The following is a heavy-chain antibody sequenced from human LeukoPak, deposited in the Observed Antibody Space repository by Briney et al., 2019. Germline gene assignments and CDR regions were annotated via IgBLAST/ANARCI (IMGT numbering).Heavy chain of an antibody. D-gene: IGHD2-2*01. CDR3: ARVPTAAPYMHLYDY. V-gene: IGHV1-18*01. CDR1: GYTFTSYG. Sequence: ASVKVSCKASGYTFTSYGISWVRQAPGQGLEWMGWISAYNGNTNYAQKLQGRVTMTTDTSTSTACMELRSLRSDDTAVYYCARVPTAAPYMHLYDYWGQGTLVTVSS. CDR2: ISAYNGNT. J-gene: IGHJ4*02.